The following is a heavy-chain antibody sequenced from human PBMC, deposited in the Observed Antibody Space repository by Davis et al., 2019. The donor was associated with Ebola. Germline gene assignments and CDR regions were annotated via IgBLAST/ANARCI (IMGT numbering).Heavy chain of an antibody. J-gene: IGHJ3*01. V-gene: IGHV3-48*04. CDR1: GFSLSSCS. CDR3: ARDLGVGGAFDV. D-gene: IGHD3-3*01. CDR2: INAGGTV. Sequence: GESLKISCAASGFSLSSCSMSWVRQAPGKGLEWVSSINAGGTVFTADSVKGRFAISRDNAKNSLYLQMNSLRGADTGLYYCARDLGVGGAFDVWGQGTMVTVSS.